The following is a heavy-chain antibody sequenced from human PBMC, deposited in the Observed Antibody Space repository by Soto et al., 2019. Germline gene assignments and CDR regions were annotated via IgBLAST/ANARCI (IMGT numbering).Heavy chain of an antibody. Sequence: RASVKVSCKASGGTFSSYAISWVRQAPGQGLEWMGGIIPIFGTANCAQKFQGRVTITADKSTSTAYMELSSLRSEDTAVYYCARGASDFWSGYYYYYGMDVWGQGTTVTVSS. CDR2: IIPIFGTA. CDR3: ARGASDFWSGYYYYYGMDV. CDR1: GGTFSSYA. D-gene: IGHD3-3*01. V-gene: IGHV1-69*06. J-gene: IGHJ6*02.